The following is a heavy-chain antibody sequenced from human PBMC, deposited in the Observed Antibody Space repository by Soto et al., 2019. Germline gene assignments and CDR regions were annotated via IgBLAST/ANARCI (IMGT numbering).Heavy chain of an antibody. CDR3: AKEEGITMVRGVIIEAGWFDP. Sequence: GGSLRLSCAASGFTFSSYAMSWVRQAPGKGLEWVSAISGSGGSTYYADSVKGRFTISRDNSKNTLYLQMNSLRAEDTAVYYCAKEEGITMVRGVIIEAGWFDPWGQGTLVTVSS. CDR1: GFTFSSYA. CDR2: ISGSGGST. V-gene: IGHV3-23*01. D-gene: IGHD3-10*01. J-gene: IGHJ5*02.